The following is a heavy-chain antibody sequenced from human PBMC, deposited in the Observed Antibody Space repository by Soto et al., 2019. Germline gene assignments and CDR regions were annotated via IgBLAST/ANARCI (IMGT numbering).Heavy chain of an antibody. D-gene: IGHD2-15*01. CDR1: GFTFSSYA. CDR3: AKALRADIVVVVAPFDY. V-gene: IGHV3-23*01. CDR2: ISGSGGST. J-gene: IGHJ4*02. Sequence: EVQLLESGGGLVQPGGSLRLSCAASGFTFSSYAMSWVRQAPGKGLEWASAISGSGGSTYYADSVKGRFTISRDNSKNTLYLQMNSLRAEDTAVYYCAKALRADIVVVVAPFDYWGQGTLVTVSS.